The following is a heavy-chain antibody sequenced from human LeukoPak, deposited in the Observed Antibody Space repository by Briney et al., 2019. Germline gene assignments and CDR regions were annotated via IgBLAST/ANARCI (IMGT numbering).Heavy chain of an antibody. V-gene: IGHV3-23*01. CDR2: ICGSGGST. J-gene: IGHJ4*02. D-gene: IGHD6-13*01. Sequence: GGSLRLSCAASGFTFSSYAMSWVRQAPGKGLQWVSVICGSGGSTYYAYSVKGRFDNSRDNSKNTLYLQRSGLRAEYSAVYYCAPDIAAAGTGKYYWGQGSLVTVS. CDR3: APDIAAAGTGKYY. CDR1: GFTFSSYA.